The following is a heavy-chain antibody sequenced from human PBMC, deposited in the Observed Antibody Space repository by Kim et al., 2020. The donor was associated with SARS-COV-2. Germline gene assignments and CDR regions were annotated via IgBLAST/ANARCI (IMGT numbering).Heavy chain of an antibody. V-gene: IGHV4-4*02. D-gene: IGHD1-26*01. J-gene: IGHJ4*02. CDR3: AREAVGAPAIE. Sequence: SETLSLTCAVSGASVIASHWWTWLRQPPGKGLEWIGEVQHNGNTNYNASLQSRITMSVDRSKNHFSLKMSSMTAADTALYYCAREAVGAPAIEWGQGILVTVSS. CDR2: VQHNGNT. CDR1: GASVIASHW.